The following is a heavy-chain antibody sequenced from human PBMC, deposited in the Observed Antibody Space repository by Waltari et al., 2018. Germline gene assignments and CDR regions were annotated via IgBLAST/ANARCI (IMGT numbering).Heavy chain of an antibody. J-gene: IGHJ4*02. V-gene: IGHV7-4-1*02. CDR2: INTNTGNP. CDR1: GYIFTTYG. Sequence: QVQLVQSGSELKKSGASVKVSCKASGYIFTTYGINWVRQAPGQGLEWMGWINTNTGNPTYVQGFTGRFGFSLDTAVRTAYLQISSLKAEDSAIYYCARGGGTFSKPQYFDSWGQGTRVTVSS. CDR3: ARGGGTFSKPQYFDS. D-gene: IGHD1-26*01.